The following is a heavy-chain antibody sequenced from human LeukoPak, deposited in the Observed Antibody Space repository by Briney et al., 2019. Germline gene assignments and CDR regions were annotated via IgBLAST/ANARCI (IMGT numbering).Heavy chain of an antibody. Sequence: SETLSLTCTVSGYSISSGYYWGWIRQPPGKGLEWIGEINHSGSTNYNPSLKSRVTISVDTSKNQFSLKLSSVTAADTAVYYCARVKGVVTAILDYWGQGTLVTVSS. V-gene: IGHV4-38-2*02. CDR1: GYSISSGYY. D-gene: IGHD2-21*02. CDR2: INHSGST. J-gene: IGHJ4*02. CDR3: ARVKGVVTAILDY.